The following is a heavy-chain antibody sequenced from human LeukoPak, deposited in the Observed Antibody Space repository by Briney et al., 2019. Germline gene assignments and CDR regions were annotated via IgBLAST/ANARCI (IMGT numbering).Heavy chain of an antibody. V-gene: IGHV3-30*01. Sequence: GGSLRLSCAASGFTFSSYAMHWVRQTPGKGLEWVAVISYDGSNKYYADSVKGRFTISGDNSKNTLYLQMNSLRAEDTAVYYCARGSYYYYYMDVWGKGTTVTVSS. CDR2: ISYDGSNK. CDR3: ARGSYYYYYMDV. CDR1: GFTFSSYA. J-gene: IGHJ6*03.